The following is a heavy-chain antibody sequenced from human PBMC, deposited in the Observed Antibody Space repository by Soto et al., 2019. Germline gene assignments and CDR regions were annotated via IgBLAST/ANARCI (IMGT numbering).Heavy chain of an antibody. CDR1: GFTFSSYG. V-gene: IGHV3-30*18. CDR2: ISYDGSNK. J-gene: IGHJ5*02. CDR3: AKDGAADRAPGGVLGFDP. D-gene: IGHD3-16*01. Sequence: GGSLRLSCASSGFTFSSYGMHCFRQAPGNGLEWVAVISYDGSNKYYADSVKGRFTISRDNSKNTLYLQMNSLRAEDTAVYYCAKDGAADRAPGGVLGFDPWGQGTLVTVSS.